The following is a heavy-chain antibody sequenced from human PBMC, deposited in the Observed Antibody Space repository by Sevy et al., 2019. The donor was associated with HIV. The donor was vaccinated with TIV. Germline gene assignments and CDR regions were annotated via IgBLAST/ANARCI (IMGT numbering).Heavy chain of an antibody. CDR2: IWYDGSNK. CDR1: GFTFSSYG. CDR3: ARDRGIAASELRGNYYYYGMDV. Sequence: GGSLRLSCAASGFTFSSYGMHWVRQAPGKGLEWVAVIWYDGSNKYYADSVKGRFTISRDNSKNTLYLQMNSLRAEDTAVYYCARDRGIAASELRGNYYYYGMDVWGQGTTVTVSS. V-gene: IGHV3-33*01. J-gene: IGHJ6*02. D-gene: IGHD6-13*01.